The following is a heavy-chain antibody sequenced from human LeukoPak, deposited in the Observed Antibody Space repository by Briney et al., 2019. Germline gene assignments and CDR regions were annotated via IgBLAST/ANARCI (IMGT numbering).Heavy chain of an antibody. CDR2: IYSGGSGTT. Sequence: GGSLRLSCAASGFTVSSNYMSWVRQVPGKGLEWVSVIYSGGSGTTYYADSVKGRFTISRDNSKNTLYLQMNSLRAEDTAVYYCAWTRGGLLDYFDYWGQGTLVTVSS. D-gene: IGHD3-16*01. CDR3: AWTRGGLLDYFDY. V-gene: IGHV3-53*01. CDR1: GFTVSSNY. J-gene: IGHJ4*02.